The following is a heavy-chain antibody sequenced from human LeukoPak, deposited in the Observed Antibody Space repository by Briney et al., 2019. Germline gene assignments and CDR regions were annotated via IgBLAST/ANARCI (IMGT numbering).Heavy chain of an antibody. V-gene: IGHV4-30-4*01. CDR1: GGSVSSGDYY. J-gene: IGHJ6*02. CDR2: IYYSGST. CDR3: VRDSVAAAGAGYYYYGVDV. Sequence: SQTLSLTCTVSGGSVSSGDYYWSWIRQPPGKGLEWIGYIYYSGSTYYNPSLKSRITISVDTSKNQFSLKLSSVTAADTAVYYCVRDSVAAAGAGYYYYGVDVWGQGTTVTVSS. D-gene: IGHD6-13*01.